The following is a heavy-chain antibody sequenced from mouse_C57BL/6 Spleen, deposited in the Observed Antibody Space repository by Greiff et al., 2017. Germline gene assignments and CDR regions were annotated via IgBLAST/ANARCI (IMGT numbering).Heavy chain of an antibody. CDR1: GFTFSSYA. V-gene: IGHV5-9-1*02. Sequence: EVHLVESGEGLVKPGGSLKLSCAASGFTFSSYAMSWVRQTPEKRLERVAYISSGGDYIYYADTVKGRFTISRDNARNTLYLQMSSLKSEDTAMXYCTRDGKAWFAYWGQGTLVTVSA. CDR3: TRDGKAWFAY. J-gene: IGHJ3*01. CDR2: ISSGGDYI.